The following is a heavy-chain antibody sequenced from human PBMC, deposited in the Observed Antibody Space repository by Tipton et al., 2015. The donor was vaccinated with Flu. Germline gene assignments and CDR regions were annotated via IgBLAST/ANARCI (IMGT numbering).Heavy chain of an antibody. Sequence: TLSLTCSVSADSISSNYWSWIRQSPGKGLEWIGYIYNTWSTNYNPSLKSRVTISTDTSTNQVSLKMNSVIAADTAVYYCARGPPGPSIRAYYFDIWGQGALVTVSS. D-gene: IGHD2-21*01. CDR2: IYNTWST. J-gene: IGHJ4*02. V-gene: IGHV4-59*01. CDR3: ARGPPGPSIRAYYFDI. CDR1: ADSISSNY.